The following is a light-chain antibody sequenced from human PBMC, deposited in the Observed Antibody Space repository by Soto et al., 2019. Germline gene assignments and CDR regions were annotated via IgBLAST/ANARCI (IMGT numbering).Light chain of an antibody. CDR3: QVWDSSTAV. J-gene: IGLJ2*01. CDR1: NIGSKN. CDR2: RDT. V-gene: IGLV3-9*01. Sequence: SYELTQPLSVSVALGQTARITCGGNNIGSKNVHWYQQRPGQAPVLVIYRDTNRPSGIPERCSGSNSGNTATLTISTAQAGDEADYYCQVWDSSTAVFGGGTKLTVL.